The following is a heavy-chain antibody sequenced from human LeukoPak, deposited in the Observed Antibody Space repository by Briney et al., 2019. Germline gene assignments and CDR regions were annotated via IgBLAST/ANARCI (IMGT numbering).Heavy chain of an antibody. Sequence: TGGSLRLSCAASGFTFSDHYMDWVRQAPGKGLEWVSYITSSGSTIYYADSVKGRFTISRDNAKNSLYLQMKSLRAEDTAVYYCAREGIAAAGEHWGQGTLVTVSS. J-gene: IGHJ1*01. CDR3: AREGIAAAGEH. D-gene: IGHD6-13*01. V-gene: IGHV3-11*04. CDR1: GFTFSDHY. CDR2: ITSSGSTI.